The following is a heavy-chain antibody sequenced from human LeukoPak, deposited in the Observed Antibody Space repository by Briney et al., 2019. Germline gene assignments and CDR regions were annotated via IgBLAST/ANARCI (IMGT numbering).Heavy chain of an antibody. J-gene: IGHJ4*02. Sequence: SETLSLTCTVSGGPISSYYWSWIRQPPGQGLEWIGYISDSGSTNYNPFLKSRVTISGDTPGNQVSLKLSSVTAADTAVYYCARKISYISVFDYWGQGTLVTVSS. CDR2: ISDSGST. CDR3: ARKISYISVFDY. V-gene: IGHV4-59*01. CDR1: GGPISSYY. D-gene: IGHD2-15*01.